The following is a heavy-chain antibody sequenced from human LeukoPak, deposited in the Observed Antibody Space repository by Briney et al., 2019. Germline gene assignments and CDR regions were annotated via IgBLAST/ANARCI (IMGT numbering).Heavy chain of an antibody. CDR1: GGSISSYY. Sequence: SETLSLTCTVSGGSISSYYWSWIRQPPGKGLEWIGYIYYSGSTNYNPSLKSRVTISVDTSKNQFSLKLSSVTAADTAAYYCARCSLYYYYYMDVWGKGTTVTVSS. CDR2: IYYSGST. V-gene: IGHV4-59*01. D-gene: IGHD2-15*01. J-gene: IGHJ6*03. CDR3: ARCSLYYYYYMDV.